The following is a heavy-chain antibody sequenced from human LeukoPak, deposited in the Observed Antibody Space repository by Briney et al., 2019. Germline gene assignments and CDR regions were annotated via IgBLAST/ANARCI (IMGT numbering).Heavy chain of an antibody. CDR2: IYHSGST. J-gene: IGHJ4*02. V-gene: IGHV4-38-2*02. CDR3: ARVAHYDILTGYTYFDY. Sequence: PSETLSLTCTVSGYSISSGYYWGWIRQPPGKGLEWIGSIYHSGSTYYNPSLKSRVTISVDTSKNQFSLKLSSVTAADTAVYYCARVAHYDILTGYTYFDYWGQGTLVTVSS. D-gene: IGHD3-9*01. CDR1: GYSISSGYY.